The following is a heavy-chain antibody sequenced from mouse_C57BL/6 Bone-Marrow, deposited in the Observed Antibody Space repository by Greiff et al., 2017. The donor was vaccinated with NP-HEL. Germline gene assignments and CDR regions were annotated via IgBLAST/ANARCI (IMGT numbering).Heavy chain of an antibody. CDR3: ARVTTVVPY. Sequence: QVQLQQPGAELVRPGTSVKLSCKASGYTFTSYWMHWVKQRPGQGLEWIGVIDPSDSYTNYNQKFKGKATLTVDTSSSTAYMQLSSLTSEDSAVYYCARVTTVVPYWGQGTLVTVSA. D-gene: IGHD1-1*01. J-gene: IGHJ3*01. CDR1: GYTFTSYW. CDR2: IDPSDSYT. V-gene: IGHV1-59*01.